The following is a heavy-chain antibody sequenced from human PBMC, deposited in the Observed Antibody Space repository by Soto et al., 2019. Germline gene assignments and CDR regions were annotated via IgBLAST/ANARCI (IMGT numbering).Heavy chain of an antibody. CDR2: ISGSGGST. D-gene: IGHD3-22*01. CDR1: GFTFSSYA. Sequence: GGSLRLSCAASGFTFSSYAMSWVRQAPGKGLEWVSAISGSGGSTYYADSVKGRFTISRDNSKNTLYLQMNSLRAEDTAVYYCAKDRFLNYYDSSGYYTAFDYWGQGTLVTVSS. V-gene: IGHV3-23*01. J-gene: IGHJ4*02. CDR3: AKDRFLNYYDSSGYYTAFDY.